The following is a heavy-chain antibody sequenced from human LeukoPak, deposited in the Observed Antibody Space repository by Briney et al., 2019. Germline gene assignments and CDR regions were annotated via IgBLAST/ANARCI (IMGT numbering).Heavy chain of an antibody. D-gene: IGHD2-15*01. CDR1: SGSVSSYF. Sequence: SETLSLTCTVSSGSVSSYFWSWIRQPPGKGLEWIGEINHSGSTNYNPSLKSRVTISVDTSKNQFSLKLSSVTAADTAVYYCARGSTVVVVAATPDWFDPWGQGTLVTVSS. V-gene: IGHV4-34*01. CDR2: INHSGST. J-gene: IGHJ5*02. CDR3: ARGSTVVVVAATPDWFDP.